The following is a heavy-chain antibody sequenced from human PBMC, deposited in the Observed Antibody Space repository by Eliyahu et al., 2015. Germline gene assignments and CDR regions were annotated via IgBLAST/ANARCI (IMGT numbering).Heavy chain of an antibody. Sequence: SWVRQAPGQGLEWMGWISAYNGNTNYAQKLQGRVTMTTDTSTSTAYMELRSLRSDDTAVYYCARVVHYGGNYLDYWGQGTLVTVSS. D-gene: IGHD4-23*01. CDR3: ARVVHYGGNYLDY. CDR2: ISAYNGNT. V-gene: IGHV1-18*01. J-gene: IGHJ4*02.